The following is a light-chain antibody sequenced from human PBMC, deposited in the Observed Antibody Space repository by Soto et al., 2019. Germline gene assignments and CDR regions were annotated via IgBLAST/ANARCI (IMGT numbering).Light chain of an antibody. CDR3: QKYNSGLIT. J-gene: IGKJ5*01. Sequence: DIQMTQSPSSLSASVGDMVTITCRASQVIGNYLAWYQQKPGKVPKLLIYGAYTLQSGVPSRFSGSGSGTDFTLTISSLQPEDVAMYYCQKYNSGLITFGQGTRLEIK. V-gene: IGKV1-27*01. CDR1: QVIGNY. CDR2: GAY.